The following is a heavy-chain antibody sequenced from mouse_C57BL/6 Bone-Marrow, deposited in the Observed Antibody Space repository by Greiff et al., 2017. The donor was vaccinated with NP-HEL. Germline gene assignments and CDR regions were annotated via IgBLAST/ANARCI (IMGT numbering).Heavy chain of an antibody. J-gene: IGHJ1*03. Sequence: QVQLKESGPELVKPGASVKLSCKASGYTFTSYDINWVKQRPGQGLEWIGWIYPRDGSTKYNEKFKGKATLTVDTSSSTAYMELHSLTSEDSAVYFCARRITTVVACYWYFDVWGTGTTVTVSS. CDR2: IYPRDGST. CDR1: GYTFTSYD. CDR3: ARRITTVVACYWYFDV. D-gene: IGHD1-1*01. V-gene: IGHV1-85*01.